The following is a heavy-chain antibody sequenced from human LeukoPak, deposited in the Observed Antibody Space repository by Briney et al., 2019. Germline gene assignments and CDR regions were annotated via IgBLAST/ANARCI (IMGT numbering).Heavy chain of an antibody. D-gene: IGHD3-10*01. V-gene: IGHV1-18*01. Sequence: RWASVKVSCKASGYTFTSYGISWVRQAPGQGLEWMGWISAYNGNTNYAQKLQGRVTMTTDTSTSTAYMELRSLRSDDTAVYYCARDSDPGSFGSYYYYYGMDVWGQGTTVTVSS. CDR2: ISAYNGNT. J-gene: IGHJ6*02. CDR3: ARDSDPGSFGSYYYYYGMDV. CDR1: GYTFTSYG.